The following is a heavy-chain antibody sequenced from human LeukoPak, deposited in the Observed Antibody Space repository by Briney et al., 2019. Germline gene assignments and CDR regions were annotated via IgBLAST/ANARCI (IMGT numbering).Heavy chain of an antibody. J-gene: IGHJ5*02. Sequence: SETLSLTCTVSGYSISSGSYFWNWIRQPAGKGLEWIGRVYSSGITNYNPSLKSRVTISVDTSKNQFSLKLSSVTAADTAVYYCARVARAVVGYNWFDPWGQGTLVTVSS. V-gene: IGHV4-61*02. CDR2: VYSSGIT. CDR1: GYSISSGSYF. CDR3: ARVARAVVGYNWFDP. D-gene: IGHD2-15*01.